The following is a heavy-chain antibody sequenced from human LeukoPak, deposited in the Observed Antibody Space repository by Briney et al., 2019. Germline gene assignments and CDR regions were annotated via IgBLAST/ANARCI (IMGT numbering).Heavy chain of an antibody. J-gene: IGHJ6*03. CDR2: INPNSGGT. CDR1: GYTFTGYY. V-gene: IGHV1-2*02. CDR3: ARDRSDTVGDYYMDV. Sequence: ASVKVSCKASGYTFTGYYMHWVRQAPGQGLEWMGWINPNSGGTNYAQKFQGRVTMTRDTSISTAYMELSRLRSDDTAVYYCARDRSDTVGDYYMDVWGKGTTVTVSS. D-gene: IGHD4-23*01.